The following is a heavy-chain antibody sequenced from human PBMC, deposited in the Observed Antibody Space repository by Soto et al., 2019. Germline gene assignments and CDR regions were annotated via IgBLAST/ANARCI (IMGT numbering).Heavy chain of an antibody. CDR1: GGSINSYY. CDR2: IYYSGST. J-gene: IGHJ5*02. V-gene: IGHV4-59*08. CDR3: ARTSSNYNWIDP. Sequence: PSETLSLTCTVSGGSINSYYWCWIRQPPGKGLEWIGNIYYSGSTNYNPSLKSRVTISVDTSKNQVSLKLNSVTAADTAVYYCARTSSNYNWIDPWGQGTLVTVSS. D-gene: IGHD4-4*01.